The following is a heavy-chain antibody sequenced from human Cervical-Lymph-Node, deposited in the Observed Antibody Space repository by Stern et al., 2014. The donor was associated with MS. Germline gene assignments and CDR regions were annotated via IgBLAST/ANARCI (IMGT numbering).Heavy chain of an antibody. CDR2: ISGSGGNT. CDR1: GFTFPNYA. Sequence: EVQLVESGGGLVQPGGSLRLSCAASGFTFPNYAMSWVRQAPGKGLEWISAISGSGGNTFYADSVKGRLTISRDNSQNVVYLQLNSLRDEDTALYYCAKGKTVTGAGYGIDVWGQGTTVAVSS. V-gene: IGHV3-23*04. D-gene: IGHD6-19*01. J-gene: IGHJ6*02. CDR3: AKGKTVTGAGYGIDV.